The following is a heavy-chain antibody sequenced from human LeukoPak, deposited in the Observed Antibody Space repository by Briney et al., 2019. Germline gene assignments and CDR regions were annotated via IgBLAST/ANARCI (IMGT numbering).Heavy chain of an antibody. D-gene: IGHD6-13*01. V-gene: IGHV3-21*01. J-gene: IGHJ4*02. Sequence: GGSLRLSCAASGFTFSSYSMNWVRQAPGKGLEWVSSISSSSSYIYYADSVKGRFTISRDNAKNSLYLQMNSLRAEDTAVYYCARVYEQQLVLDYWGQGTLVTVSS. CDR2: ISSSSSYI. CDR3: ARVYEQQLVLDY. CDR1: GFTFSSYS.